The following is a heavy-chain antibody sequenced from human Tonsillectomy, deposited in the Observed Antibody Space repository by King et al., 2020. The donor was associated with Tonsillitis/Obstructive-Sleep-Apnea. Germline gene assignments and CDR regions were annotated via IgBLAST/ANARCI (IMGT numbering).Heavy chain of an antibody. V-gene: IGHV4-34*01. J-gene: IGHJ4*02. CDR1: GGSFSGYY. CDR3: ARSVYPVDFAY. Sequence: VQLQQWGAGLLKPSETLSLICAVYGGSFSGYYWSWIRQPPGKGLEWIGEINHSGSTNYNPSLKSRVTISLDTSKNQFSLKLTSVTAADTAVYYCARSVYPVDFAYGGRGPLVTVSS. CDR2: INHSGST.